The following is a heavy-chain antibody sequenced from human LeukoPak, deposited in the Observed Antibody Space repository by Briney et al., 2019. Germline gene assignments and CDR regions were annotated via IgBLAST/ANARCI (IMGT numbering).Heavy chain of an antibody. D-gene: IGHD4-23*01. Sequence: PGGSLRLSCAASEFTFSGSAMHWVRQASGKGLEWVGRIRSKVHNYATEYAASVKGRFTISRDDSKNTAYLQMNSLRAEDTAVYYCARDYGGDAGLDSWGQGTLVTVSS. J-gene: IGHJ4*02. CDR3: ARDYGGDAGLDS. V-gene: IGHV3-73*01. CDR1: EFTFSGSA. CDR2: IRSKVHNYAT.